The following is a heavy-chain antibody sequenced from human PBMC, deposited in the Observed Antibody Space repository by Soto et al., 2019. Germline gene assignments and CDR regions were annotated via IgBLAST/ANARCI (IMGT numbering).Heavy chain of an antibody. D-gene: IGHD2-2*02. J-gene: IGHJ5*02. Sequence: QLVQSGAEVKKPGSSVKVSCKASGGTFSSYAISWVRQAPGQGLEWMGGIIPIFGTANYAQKFQGRVTITADESTSTAYMQLSSLRSEDTAVDYCARETAPIVVVPAAIGGWFDPWGQGTLVTVSS. CDR3: ARETAPIVVVPAAIGGWFDP. V-gene: IGHV1-69*01. CDR2: IIPIFGTA. CDR1: GGTFSSYA.